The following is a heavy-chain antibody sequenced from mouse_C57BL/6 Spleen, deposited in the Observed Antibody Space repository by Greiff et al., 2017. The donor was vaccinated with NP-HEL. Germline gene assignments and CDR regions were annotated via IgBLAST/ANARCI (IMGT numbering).Heavy chain of an antibody. CDR2: IDPETGGT. D-gene: IGHD2-12*01. V-gene: IGHV1-15*01. CDR3: TRVGACYSLAY. CDR1: GYTFTDYE. J-gene: IGHJ3*01. Sequence: VQLQQSGAELVRPGASVTLSCKASGYTFTDYEMHWVKQTPVHGLEWIGAIDPETGGTAYNQKFKGKAILTADKSSSTAYMELRSLTSEDSAVYYCTRVGACYSLAYWGQGTLVTVSA.